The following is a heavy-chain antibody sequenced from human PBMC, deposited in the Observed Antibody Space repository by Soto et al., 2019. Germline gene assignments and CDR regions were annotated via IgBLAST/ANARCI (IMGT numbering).Heavy chain of an antibody. CDR1: GGSISSGGYY. CDR2: IYYSGST. V-gene: IGHV4-61*08. J-gene: IGHJ4*02. CDR3: ARRVDYVWGSYRYSPYFDY. D-gene: IGHD3-16*02. Sequence: SETLSLTCTVSGGSISSGGYYWSWIRQPPGKGLEWIGYIYYSGSTNYNPPLKSRVTISVDTSKNQFSLKLSSVTAADTAVYYCARRVDYVWGSYRYSPYFDYWGQGTLVTSPQ.